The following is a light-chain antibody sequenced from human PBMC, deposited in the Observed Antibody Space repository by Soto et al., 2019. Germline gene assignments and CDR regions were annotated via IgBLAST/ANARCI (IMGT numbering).Light chain of an antibody. CDR1: QSVSSSY. V-gene: IGKV3D-20*02. CDR3: QQRSDWPPT. CDR2: GAS. J-gene: IGKJ5*01. Sequence: EIVLTQSPGTLSLSPVERATLSCRASQSVSSSYLAWYQQKPGQAPRLLIYGASSRATGIPDRFSGSGSGTDFTLTISRLEPEDFAVYFCQQRSDWPPTFGQGTRLENK.